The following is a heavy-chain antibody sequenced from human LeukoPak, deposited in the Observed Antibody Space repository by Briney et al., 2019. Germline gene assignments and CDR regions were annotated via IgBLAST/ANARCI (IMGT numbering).Heavy chain of an antibody. J-gene: IGHJ3*02. CDR3: ARAPSGFDI. CDR2: ISSSGAYV. D-gene: IGHD3-3*01. CDR1: GFTFNNFS. Sequence: PGGSLRLSCEASGFTFNNFSMNWVRQAPGKGLEWVSFISSSGAYVYYADSLKGRFTISRDNAKNLLYLQMNNLRAEDTAVYYCARAPSGFDIWGQGTMVTVSS. V-gene: IGHV3-21*01.